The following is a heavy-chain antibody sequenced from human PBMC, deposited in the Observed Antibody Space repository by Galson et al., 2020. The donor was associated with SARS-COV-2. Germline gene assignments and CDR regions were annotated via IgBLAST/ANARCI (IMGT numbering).Heavy chain of an antibody. CDR2: IGPRSPYI. Sequence: GESLKISCAASGFTFKTSSMSWVRQAPGQGLEWVSSIGPRSPYIYYTDSVKGRFTVSRDNAKNSLYLQMNSLRVDDTAVYYCAREVIAAAGFDYWGQGTLVTVSS. D-gene: IGHD6-13*01. CDR3: AREVIAAAGFDY. CDR1: GFTFKTSS. J-gene: IGHJ4*02. V-gene: IGHV3-21*01.